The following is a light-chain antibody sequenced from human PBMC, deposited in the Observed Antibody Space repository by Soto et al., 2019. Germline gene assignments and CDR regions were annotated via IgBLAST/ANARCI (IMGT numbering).Light chain of an antibody. V-gene: IGLV1-47*01. Sequence: QSVLTQPPSASETPGXRVXISCSXSSSNLGSNYVYWYXQXXXXAPKLLIYRNXQRPSGVPDRFSGSKSGTSASLAISGLXXEDEGDXXCAAWDXXLXGVVXGXGTQLTVL. CDR3: AAWDXXLXGVV. J-gene: IGLJ2*01. CDR2: RNX. CDR1: SSNLGSNY.